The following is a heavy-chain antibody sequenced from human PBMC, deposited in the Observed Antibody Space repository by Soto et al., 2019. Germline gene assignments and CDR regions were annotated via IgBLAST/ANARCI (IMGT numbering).Heavy chain of an antibody. Sequence: GESLKISCKGSGYSFTSYWIGWVRQMPGKGLEWMGIIYPGDSDTRYSPSFQGQVTISADKSISTAYLQWSSLKASDTAMYYCARYDRCSGCSCCLGVYYYYGMDVWGQGTTVTVSS. J-gene: IGHJ6*02. CDR2: IYPGDSDT. CDR1: GYSFTSYW. V-gene: IGHV5-51*01. CDR3: ARYDRCSGCSCCLGVYYYYGMDV. D-gene: IGHD2-15*01.